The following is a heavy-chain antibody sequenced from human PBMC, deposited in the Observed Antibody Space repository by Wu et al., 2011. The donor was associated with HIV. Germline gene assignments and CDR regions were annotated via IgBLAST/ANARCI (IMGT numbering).Heavy chain of an antibody. CDR2: SHPYSLVTS. V-gene: IGHV1-69*02. J-gene: IGHJ4*02. D-gene: IGHD3-10*01. CDR3: ALRTRAGSGSDY. Sequence: WMGRSHPYSLVTSKLTTQKFQGRVTITADKSTSTAYMALSSLRSEDTAVYYCALRTRAGSGSDYWGQGTLVTVSS.